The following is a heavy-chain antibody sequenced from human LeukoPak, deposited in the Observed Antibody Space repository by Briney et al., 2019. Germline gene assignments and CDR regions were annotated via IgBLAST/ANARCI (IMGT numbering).Heavy chain of an antibody. CDR2: IRSKAYGGTT. D-gene: IGHD3-3*01. CDR1: GFTFGDYA. Sequence: HPGGSLRLSCTASGFTFGDYAMSWVRQAPGKGLEWVGFIRSKAYGGTTEYAASVKGRFTISRDDSKSIAYLQMNSLKTEDTAVYYCTRDDDVVLRFLGDPMYDYWGQGTLVTVSS. V-gene: IGHV3-49*04. J-gene: IGHJ4*02. CDR3: TRDDDVVLRFLGDPMYDY.